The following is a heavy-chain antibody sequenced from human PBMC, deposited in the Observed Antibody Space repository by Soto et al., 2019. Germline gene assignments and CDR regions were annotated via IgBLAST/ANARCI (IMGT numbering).Heavy chain of an antibody. CDR2: ISSSGSTI. V-gene: IGHV3-48*03. Sequence: AGSLRLSCAASGFTFSSYEMNWVRQAPGKGLGWVAYISSSGSTIYYADSVKGRFTISRDNAKNSLYLQMNSLRAEDRAVYYCLIVVNYPAYWGQGTMVTVSS. CDR3: LIVVNYPAY. CDR1: GFTFSSYE. J-gene: IGHJ4*02. D-gene: IGHD2-15*01.